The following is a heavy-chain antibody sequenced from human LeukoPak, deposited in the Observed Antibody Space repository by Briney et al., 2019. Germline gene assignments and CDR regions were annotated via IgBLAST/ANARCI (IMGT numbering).Heavy chain of an antibody. J-gene: IGHJ4*02. CDR1: GGSISSSSYY. CDR2: IYYSGST. V-gene: IGHV4-39*07. CDR3: ARGPDGYNFY. Sequence: SETLSLTCTVSGGSISSSSYYWGWIRQPPGKGLEWIGSIYYSGSTYYNPSLKSRVTISVDTSKNQFSLKLSSVTAADTAVYYCARGPDGYNFYWGQGTLVTVSS. D-gene: IGHD5-24*01.